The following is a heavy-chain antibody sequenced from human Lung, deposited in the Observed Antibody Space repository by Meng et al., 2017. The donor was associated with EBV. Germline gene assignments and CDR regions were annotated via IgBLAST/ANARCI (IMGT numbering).Heavy chain of an antibody. CDR2: IKSKTDGGTT. CDR3: TRWSYGGTAY. D-gene: IGHD4/OR15-4a*01. J-gene: IGHJ4*02. Sequence: EVQLVESGGGLVKPGGSLRVSCAASGFTFRNAWMSWVRQAPGKGLEWVGRIKSKTDGGTTDYAAPVKDRFTISRDDSKNTLYLQMNSLKTEDTAVYYCTRWSYGGTAYWGQGTLVTVSS. CDR1: GFTFRNAW. V-gene: IGHV3-15*01.